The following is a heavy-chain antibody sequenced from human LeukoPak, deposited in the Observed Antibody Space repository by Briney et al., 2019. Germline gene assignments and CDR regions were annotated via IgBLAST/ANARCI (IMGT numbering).Heavy chain of an antibody. Sequence: QPGGSLILSCAASGFTFSSYAMSWVRQAPGKGLEWVSTISATGGSTYYADSVKGRFTISRDNSKNTLCLQMNSLRAEDTAVYYCAKDRPGSRASNDYWGQGTLVTVSS. CDR2: ISATGGST. V-gene: IGHV3-23*01. CDR3: AKDRPGSRASNDY. D-gene: IGHD3-10*01. J-gene: IGHJ4*02. CDR1: GFTFSSYA.